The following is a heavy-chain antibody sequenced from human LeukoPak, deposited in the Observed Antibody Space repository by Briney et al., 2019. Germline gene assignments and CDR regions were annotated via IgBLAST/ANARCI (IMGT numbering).Heavy chain of an antibody. Sequence: GASVKVSCKASGYTFTSYGISWVRQAPGQGLEWMGWISAYNGNTNYAQKLQGRVTMTTDTSTSTACMELRSLRSDDTAVYYCAREPIVPPYYTFDYWGQGTLVTVSS. V-gene: IGHV1-18*01. D-gene: IGHD3-22*01. J-gene: IGHJ4*02. CDR2: ISAYNGNT. CDR1: GYTFTSYG. CDR3: AREPIVPPYYTFDY.